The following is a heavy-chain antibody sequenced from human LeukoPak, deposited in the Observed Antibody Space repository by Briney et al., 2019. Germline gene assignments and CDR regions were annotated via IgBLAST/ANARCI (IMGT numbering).Heavy chain of an antibody. Sequence: SLRLSCAASVFTFDDYAMHWVRQAPGKGLEWVSGISWNSGRIGYADSVKGRFTISRDNAKNSLYLQMNSLRAEDTALYYWAKGVRSNWFDPWGQGTLVTVSS. V-gene: IGHV3-9*01. J-gene: IGHJ5*02. CDR2: ISWNSGRI. CDR1: VFTFDDYA. CDR3: AKGVRSNWFDP.